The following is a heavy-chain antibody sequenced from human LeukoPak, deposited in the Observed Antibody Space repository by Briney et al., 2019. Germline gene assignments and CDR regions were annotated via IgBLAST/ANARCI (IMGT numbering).Heavy chain of an antibody. J-gene: IGHJ3*02. CDR3: VRHVARAFDI. CDR2: KNHSGRT. CDR1: GGSFSGYY. Sequence: SETLSLTCAVYGGSFSGYYWSWIRPPPGKGLEWIGEKNHSGRTNYNPSLKSRVTISIDTSKNQLSLKLSSVTAADTAVYSCVRHVARAFDIWGQGTKVTVSS. V-gene: IGHV4-34*01.